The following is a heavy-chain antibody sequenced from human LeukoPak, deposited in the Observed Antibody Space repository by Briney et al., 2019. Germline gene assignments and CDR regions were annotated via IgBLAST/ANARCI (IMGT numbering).Heavy chain of an antibody. CDR1: GYTLTELS. V-gene: IGHV1-24*01. J-gene: IGHJ4*02. Sequence: ASVKVSCKVSGYTLTELSMHWVRQAPGKGLEGMGGFDPEDGETIYAQKFQGRVTMTEDTSTDTAYMELSSLRSEDTAVYYCATEGISGIAVAGYFDYWGQGTLVTVSS. D-gene: IGHD6-19*01. CDR3: ATEGISGIAVAGYFDY. CDR2: FDPEDGET.